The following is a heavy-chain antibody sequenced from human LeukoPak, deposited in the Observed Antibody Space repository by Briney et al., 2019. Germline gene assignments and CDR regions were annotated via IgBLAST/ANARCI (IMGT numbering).Heavy chain of an antibody. CDR3: ARATGYYYGMDV. J-gene: IGHJ6*02. CDR2: IYTSGST. V-gene: IGHV4-61*02. CDR1: GGSISSGSYY. Sequence: SETLSLTCTGSGGSISSGSYYWSWIRQPAGKGLEWIGRIYTSGSTNYNPSLKSRVTISVDTSKNQFSLKLSSVPAADTAVYYCARATGYYYGMDVWGQGTTVTVSS. D-gene: IGHD3-10*01.